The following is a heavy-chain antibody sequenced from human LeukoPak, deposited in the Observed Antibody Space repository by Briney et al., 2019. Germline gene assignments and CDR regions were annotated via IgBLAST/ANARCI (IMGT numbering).Heavy chain of an antibody. Sequence: SETLSLTCTVSGGSISSYYWSWIRQPPGKGLEWIGYIYYSGSTNYNPSLKSRVTISVDTSKNQFSLKLSSVTAADTAVYYCARHVGSSGWDWFDPWGQGTLVTVSS. CDR2: IYYSGST. CDR3: ARHVGSSGWDWFDP. CDR1: GGSISSYY. V-gene: IGHV4-59*08. J-gene: IGHJ5*02. D-gene: IGHD6-19*01.